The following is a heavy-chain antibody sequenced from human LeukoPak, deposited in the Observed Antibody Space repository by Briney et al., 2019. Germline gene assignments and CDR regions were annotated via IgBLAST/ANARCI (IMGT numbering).Heavy chain of an antibody. D-gene: IGHD2-8*01. CDR2: ISGSGAGT. Sequence: AGGSLRLSCAVSGFTFSSYAMNWVRQAPGKGLEWVSGISGSGAGTYYADSVKGRFTISRDNSKNTLYLQMNSRRAEDTAVYYCAKMVREFYTISYYFDYWGQGTLVTVSS. J-gene: IGHJ4*02. CDR1: GFTFSSYA. CDR3: AKMVREFYTISYYFDY. V-gene: IGHV3-23*01.